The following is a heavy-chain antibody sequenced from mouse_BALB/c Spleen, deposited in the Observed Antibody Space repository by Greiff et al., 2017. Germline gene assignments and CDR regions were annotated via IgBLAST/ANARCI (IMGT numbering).Heavy chain of an antibody. J-gene: IGHJ3*01. CDR3: ARSGDYDGIFAY. D-gene: IGHD2-4*01. V-gene: IGHV3-2*02. CDR2: ISYSGST. Sequence: VQLKESGPGLVKPSQSLSLTCTVTGYSITSDYAWNWIRQFPGNKLEWMGYISYSGSTSYNPSLKSRISITRDTSKNQFFLQLNSVTTEDTATYYCARSGDYDGIFAYWGQGTLVTVSA. CDR1: GYSITSDYA.